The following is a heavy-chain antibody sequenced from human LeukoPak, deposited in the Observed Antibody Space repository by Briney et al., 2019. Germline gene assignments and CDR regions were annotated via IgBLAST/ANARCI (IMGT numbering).Heavy chain of an antibody. Sequence: EASVTVSCKASGYTFTSYDINWVRQAPGQGLEWMGWMNPNSGNTGYAQKFQGRVTMTRNNSISTAYMELSSLRSEDTAVYYCARINYDSSGYYHGVYAFDIWGQGTMVTVSS. CDR2: MNPNSGNT. CDR3: ARINYDSSGYYHGVYAFDI. CDR1: GYTFTSYD. V-gene: IGHV1-8*01. J-gene: IGHJ3*02. D-gene: IGHD3-22*01.